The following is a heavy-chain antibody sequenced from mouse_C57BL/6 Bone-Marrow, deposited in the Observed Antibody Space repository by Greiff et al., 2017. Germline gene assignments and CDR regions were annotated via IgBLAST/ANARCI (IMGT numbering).Heavy chain of an antibody. CDR1: GFTFSSYG. Sequence: EVQLVESGGDLVKPGGSLKLSCAASGFTFSSYGMSWVRQTPDKRLEWVATISSGGSYTYYPDSVKGRFPISRDNAKNTLYLQMSSLKSEDTAMYYCARRGYYGSIFYWYFDVWGTGTTVTVSS. J-gene: IGHJ1*03. CDR2: ISSGGSYT. CDR3: ARRGYYGSIFYWYFDV. V-gene: IGHV5-6*01. D-gene: IGHD1-1*01.